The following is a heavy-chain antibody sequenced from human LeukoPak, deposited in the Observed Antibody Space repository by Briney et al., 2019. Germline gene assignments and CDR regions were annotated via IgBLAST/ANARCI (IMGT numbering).Heavy chain of an antibody. V-gene: IGHV4-59*01. CDR2: IYYNGNT. Sequence: SETLSLTCSVSDVSINSYYWNWVRRHPVKGLEWIGYIYYNGNTNYSPSLKSRVTMSVDTSKNLFSLKVSSVTAADTAVYYCARGRSNYYGMDVWGQGTTVTVSS. CDR1: DVSINSYY. J-gene: IGHJ6*02. CDR3: ARGRSNYYGMDV. D-gene: IGHD1-26*01.